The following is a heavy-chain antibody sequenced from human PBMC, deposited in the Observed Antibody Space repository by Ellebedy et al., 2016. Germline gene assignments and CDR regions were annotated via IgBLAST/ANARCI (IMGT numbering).Heavy chain of an antibody. CDR1: GGSVVTYY. V-gene: IGHV4-59*02. J-gene: IGHJ4*02. CDR3: ARDVSLYSSSPSFDF. D-gene: IGHD3-22*01. CDR2: VFYGGST. Sequence: SETLSLTXPVSGGSVVTYYWTWIRQSPGKGLEWIGYVFYGGSTKYNRSLRSRVTISLDTAKNQFSLRLTSVAAADTAVYFCARDVSLYSSSPSFDFWGQGMLVTVSS.